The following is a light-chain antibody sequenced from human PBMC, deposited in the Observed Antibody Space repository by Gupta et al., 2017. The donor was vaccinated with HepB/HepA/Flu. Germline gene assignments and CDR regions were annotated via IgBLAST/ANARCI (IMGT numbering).Light chain of an antibody. CDR3: RQYVSSPVT. CDR2: DAS. J-gene: IGKJ5*01. Sequence: EIVLTPSPGTLSSSPGERATLSCRASQSVSSSYLAWYQQRPGQATRLLSYDASSRATGIPDRFSGSGSGTDFTHTISRLEPEDFALYYCRQYVSSPVTFGQGTRLEI. V-gene: IGKV3-20*01. CDR1: QSVSSSY.